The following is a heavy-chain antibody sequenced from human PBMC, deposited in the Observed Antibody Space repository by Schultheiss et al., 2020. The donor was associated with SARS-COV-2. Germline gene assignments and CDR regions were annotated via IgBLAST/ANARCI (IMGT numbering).Heavy chain of an antibody. J-gene: IGHJ6*02. CDR3: AAIYGYFGSGSYAGGNYYYGMYV. CDR1: GFTFSSYS. V-gene: IGHV3-66*01. D-gene: IGHD3-10*01. CDR2: IYSGGST. Sequence: GGSLRLSCAASGFTFSSYSMNWVRQAPGKGPEWVSVIYSGGSTYYADSVKGRFTITRDNAKNSLYLEMNSLRVEDTAVYYCAAIYGYFGSGSYAGGNYYYGMYVWGQGTAVTVSS.